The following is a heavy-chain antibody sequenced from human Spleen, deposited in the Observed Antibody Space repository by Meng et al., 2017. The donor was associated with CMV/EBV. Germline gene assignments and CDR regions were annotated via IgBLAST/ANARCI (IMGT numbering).Heavy chain of an antibody. Sequence: GESLKISCAASGFSFSSYWMHWVRQVPGKGLVWVARINRDGSNTTYADSVNGRFTISRDNAKNTLYLQMNSLRAEDTAVYYCVRDAIPRIYQLLIATPPHFDYWGQGTLVTVSS. V-gene: IGHV3-74*01. CDR3: VRDAIPRIYQLLIATPPHFDY. CDR2: INRDGSNT. J-gene: IGHJ4*02. CDR1: GFSFSSYW. D-gene: IGHD2-2*01.